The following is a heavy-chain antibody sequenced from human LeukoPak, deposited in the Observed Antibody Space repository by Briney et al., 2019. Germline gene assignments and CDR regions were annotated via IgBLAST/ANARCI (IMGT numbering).Heavy chain of an antibody. CDR2: IKQDGSEK. Sequence: VQPGGSLRLSCAASGFTFSSYWMSWVRQAPGKGLEWVANIKQDGSEKYYVDSVKGRFTISRDNAKHSLYLQMNSLRAEDTAVYYCARDRGIQLWSKPFDYWGQGTLVTVSS. J-gene: IGHJ4*02. D-gene: IGHD5-18*01. CDR3: ARDRGIQLWSKPFDY. V-gene: IGHV3-7*01. CDR1: GFTFSSYW.